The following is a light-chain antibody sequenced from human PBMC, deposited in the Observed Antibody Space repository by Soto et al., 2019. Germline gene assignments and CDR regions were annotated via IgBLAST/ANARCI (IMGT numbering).Light chain of an antibody. CDR3: QHRSNWPS. CDR1: QSVSSY. J-gene: IGKJ5*01. V-gene: IGKV3-11*01. CDR2: DAS. Sequence: EIVLTQSPATLSLSPGERATLSCRASQSVSSYLAWYQQKPGQAPRLLIYDASIRATGIPARFSGGGSGTDFTLTISSLEPEDFEVYYCQHRSNWPSFGQGTRLEIK.